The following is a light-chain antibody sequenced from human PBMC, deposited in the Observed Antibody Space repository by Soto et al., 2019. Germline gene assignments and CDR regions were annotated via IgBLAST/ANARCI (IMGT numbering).Light chain of an antibody. CDR3: GSWDSSLSAFV. V-gene: IGLV1-51*01. CDR2: DNN. CDR1: TSNIGNNY. J-gene: IGLJ2*01. Sequence: QSALTQPPSVSAAPGQTVTISCSGSTSNIGNNYVSWYQQFPGTAPKLLIYDNNKRPSGIPDRFSGSKSGTSATLGITGLQTGDEADYYCGSWDSSLSAFVFGGGTKLTVL.